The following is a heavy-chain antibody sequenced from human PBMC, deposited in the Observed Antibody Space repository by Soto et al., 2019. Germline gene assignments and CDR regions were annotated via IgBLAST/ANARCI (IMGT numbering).Heavy chain of an antibody. V-gene: IGHV3-21*02. J-gene: IGHJ6*02. CDR1: GFTFSNYS. Sequence: EVQLVESGGGLVKPGGSLRLSCAASGFTFSNYSLNWVRQAPGKGLEWVSVISSRSNHIYYADSVMGRFTISRDNAKNSLYLQMNSLRAEDTAVYYCAKDRGRGSPVSGGMDVWGQGTTVTVSS. CDR2: ISSRSNHI. CDR3: AKDRGRGSPVSGGMDV. D-gene: IGHD3-10*01.